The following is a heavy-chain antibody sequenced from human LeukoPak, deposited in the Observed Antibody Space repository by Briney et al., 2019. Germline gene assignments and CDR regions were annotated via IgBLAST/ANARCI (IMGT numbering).Heavy chain of an antibody. V-gene: IGHV4-30-4*01. CDR1: GGSISSGDYY. Sequence: SETLSLTCTVSGGSISSGDYYWSWIRQPPGKGLEWIGYIYYSGSTYYNPSLKSRVTISVDTSKNQFSLKLSSVTAADTAVYYCATGYCSGGSCLIDYWGQGTLVTVSS. CDR2: IYYSGST. J-gene: IGHJ4*02. D-gene: IGHD2-15*01. CDR3: ATGYCSGGSCLIDY.